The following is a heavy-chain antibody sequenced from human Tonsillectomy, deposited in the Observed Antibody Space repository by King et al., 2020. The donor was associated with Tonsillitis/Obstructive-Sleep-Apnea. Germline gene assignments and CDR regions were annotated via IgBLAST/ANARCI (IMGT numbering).Heavy chain of an antibody. CDR2: IYPGDSNT. J-gene: IGHJ6*03. CDR3: ARVGWNDEGFYYYMDV. Sequence: QLVQSGAELKKPGESLKLSCKASRYNFTRNCIGWVRQMPGKGLEWMGIIYPGDSNTRYSPPFQGQVTISADKSIRTAYLRWSSLEASDTAMYYCARVGWNDEGFYYYMDVWGTGTAVTVSS. V-gene: IGHV5-51*01. CDR1: RYNFTRNC. D-gene: IGHD1-1*01.